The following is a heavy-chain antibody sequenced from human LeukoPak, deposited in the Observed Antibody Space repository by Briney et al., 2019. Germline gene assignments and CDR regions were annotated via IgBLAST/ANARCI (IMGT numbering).Heavy chain of an antibody. Sequence: SQTLSLTCAISGDSVFSDRVAWNWIRQSPSRGLEWLGRTYYRSKWFNDYTVSMKGRVIVNPDTSKNQFSLHLNSVTPEDTAVYYCAREDRLGHFDCWGQGTLVTVSS. V-gene: IGHV6-1*01. CDR1: GDSVFSDRVA. CDR3: AREDRLGHFDC. J-gene: IGHJ4*01. CDR2: TYYRSKWFN. D-gene: IGHD1-26*01.